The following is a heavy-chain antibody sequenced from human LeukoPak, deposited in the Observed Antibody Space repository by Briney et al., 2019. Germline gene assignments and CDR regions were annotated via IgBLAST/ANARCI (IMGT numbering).Heavy chain of an antibody. D-gene: IGHD2-2*01. CDR2: IYTSGST. Sequence: PSETLSLTCTVSGGSISSYYWSWIRQPAGKGLEWIGRIYTSGSTNYNPSLKSRVTMSVDTSKNQFSLKLSSVTAADTAVYFCARSSYCSSNGCYPYHYYGMDAWGQGTTVTVSS. CDR1: GGSISSYY. V-gene: IGHV4-4*07. CDR3: ARSSYCSSNGCYPYHYYGMDA. J-gene: IGHJ6*02.